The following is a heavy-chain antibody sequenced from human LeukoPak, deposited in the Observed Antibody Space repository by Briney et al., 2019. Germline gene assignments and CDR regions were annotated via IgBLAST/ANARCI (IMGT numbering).Heavy chain of an antibody. J-gene: IGHJ5*01. CDR3: ARDDLVWGGSNWFDP. Sequence: PSETLSLTCTISGGSISDYFWTWVRQPAGKGLEWIGRDSATGSTNYNPSLKSRITMSVDTSKNQLSLKLSSVTAADTAVYYCARDDLVWGGSNWFDPWGQGTLVIVSS. V-gene: IGHV4-4*07. D-gene: IGHD2-8*01. CDR2: DSATGST. CDR1: GGSISDYF.